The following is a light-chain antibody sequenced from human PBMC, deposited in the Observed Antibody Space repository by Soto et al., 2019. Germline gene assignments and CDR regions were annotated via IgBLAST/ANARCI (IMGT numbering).Light chain of an antibody. Sequence: DIQMTQSPSILSASVGDRVTITCRASQSISSWLAWHQQKPGKAPKLLIYGASILESGVPSRFSGSGSGTEFTLTINSLQPDDFATYYCQQYSTSPPWTFGQGTKVDIK. CDR2: GAS. CDR1: QSISSW. CDR3: QQYSTSPPWT. V-gene: IGKV1-5*01. J-gene: IGKJ1*01.